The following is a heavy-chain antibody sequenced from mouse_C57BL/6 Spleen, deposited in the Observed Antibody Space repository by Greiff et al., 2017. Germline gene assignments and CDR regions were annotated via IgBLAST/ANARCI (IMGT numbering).Heavy chain of an antibody. CDR3: AREAGSSSYAMDY. CDR1: GFTFSSYA. D-gene: IGHD1-1*01. V-gene: IGHV5-4*01. Sequence: EVHLVESGGGLVKPGGSLKLSCAASGFTFSSYAMSWVRQTPEKRLEWVATISDGGSYTYYPDNVKGRFTISRDNAKNNLYLQMSHLKSEDTAMYYCAREAGSSSYAMDYWGQGTSVTVSS. J-gene: IGHJ4*01. CDR2: ISDGGSYT.